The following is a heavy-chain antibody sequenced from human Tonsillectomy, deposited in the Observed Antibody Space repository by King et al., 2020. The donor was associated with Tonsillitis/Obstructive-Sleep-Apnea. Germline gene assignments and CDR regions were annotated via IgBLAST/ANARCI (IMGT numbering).Heavy chain of an antibody. CDR2: ISNSGRII. V-gene: IGHV3-48*03. D-gene: IGHD3-22*01. CDR3: ARECHTTGYYYDAFDI. CDR1: GFTFSSYE. Sequence: VQLVESGGGLVQPGGSLRLSCAASGFTFSSYEMNWVRQAPGKGLEWVSYISNSGRIIHYADSVKGRFTISRDNAKNSLYLQMNSLRAEDTAVYYCARECHTTGYYYDAFDIWGQGTLVTVSS. J-gene: IGHJ3*02.